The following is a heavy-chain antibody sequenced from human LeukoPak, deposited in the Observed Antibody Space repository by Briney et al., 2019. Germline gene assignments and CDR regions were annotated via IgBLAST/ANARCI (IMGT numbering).Heavy chain of an antibody. J-gene: IGHJ4*02. Sequence: PSETLSLTCTVSGGSISSSSYYWGWIRQPPGKGLEWIGSTYYSGSTYYNPSLKSRVTISVDTSKNQFSLKLSSVTAADTAMYYCARRSSSSWYLYDYWGQGTLVTVSS. D-gene: IGHD6-13*01. CDR2: TYYSGST. CDR3: ARRSSSSWYLYDY. CDR1: GGSISSSSYY. V-gene: IGHV4-39*01.